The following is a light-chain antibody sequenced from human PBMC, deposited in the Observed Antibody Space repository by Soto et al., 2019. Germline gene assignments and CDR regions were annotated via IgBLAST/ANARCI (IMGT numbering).Light chain of an antibody. CDR3: GAWDSSLSVVV. V-gene: IGLV1-51*01. CDR1: RFNIGKDF. CDR2: DDT. Sequence: QSVLTQPPSVSAAPGQQVTISCSGSRFNIGKDFVSWYQQLPGTAPKLLIYDDTKRSSGIPDRFSGSTSGTSATLGIAGLQTGDEAEYYCGAWDSSLSVVVFGGGTKLTVL. J-gene: IGLJ2*01.